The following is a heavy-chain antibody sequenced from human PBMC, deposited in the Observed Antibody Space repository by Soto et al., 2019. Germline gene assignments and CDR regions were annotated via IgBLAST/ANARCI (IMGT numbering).Heavy chain of an antibody. CDR2: INPATGAA. Sequence: QLHLVQSGAVVKKPGASVTVSCSASGYPVTAYYMHWVRQAPGRGLEWMGGINPATGAAKYTQTFQGRVTMTRDTSKSTGFMELSGLTSEGTAVFYCARGGGVGVAGSAAFDMWGQGTLVTVSS. D-gene: IGHD3-3*01. CDR1: GYPVTAYY. V-gene: IGHV1-2*02. CDR3: ARGGGVGVAGSAAFDM. J-gene: IGHJ3*02.